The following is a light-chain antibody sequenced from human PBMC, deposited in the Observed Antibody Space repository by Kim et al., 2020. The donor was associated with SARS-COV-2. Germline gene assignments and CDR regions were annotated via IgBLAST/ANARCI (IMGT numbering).Light chain of an antibody. V-gene: IGKV1-27*01. CDR2: EKS. Sequence: ASVGDRVSITCRASNDIGNYLGGYQQSPGKAPKLLIYEKSTVHTGFPSRFRGRGSGTDFTLTLSTLQPEDIATYYCQNYDSAPLTFGGGTKVDIK. CDR3: QNYDSAPLT. J-gene: IGKJ4*01. CDR1: NDIGNY.